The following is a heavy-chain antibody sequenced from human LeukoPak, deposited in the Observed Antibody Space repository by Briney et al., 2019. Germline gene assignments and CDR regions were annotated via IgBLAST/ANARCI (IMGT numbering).Heavy chain of an antibody. D-gene: IGHD3-3*02. Sequence: GGSLRLSCAASGFTFSRYAMSWVREAPGKGLEWVSAISGSGGSTYYADSVKGRFTISRDNSKNTLYLQMNSLRAEDTAVYYCAKRTIFGVEHTEFDYWGQGTLVTVSS. V-gene: IGHV3-23*01. CDR3: AKRTIFGVEHTEFDY. CDR2: ISGSGGST. CDR1: GFTFSRYA. J-gene: IGHJ4*02.